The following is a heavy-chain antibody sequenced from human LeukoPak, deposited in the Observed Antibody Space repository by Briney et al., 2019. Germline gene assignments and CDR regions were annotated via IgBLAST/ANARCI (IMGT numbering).Heavy chain of an antibody. J-gene: IGHJ4*02. Sequence: PSETLSLTCTVSGGSISSYYWSWIRQPPGKGLEWIGYIYYSGSTNYNPSLKSRVTISVDTSKNQFSLKLSSVTAADTAVYYCTRVGNYYDSSGYSWIFDYWGQGTLVTVSS. CDR2: IYYSGST. V-gene: IGHV4-59*01. D-gene: IGHD3-22*01. CDR1: GGSISSYY. CDR3: TRVGNYYDSSGYSWIFDY.